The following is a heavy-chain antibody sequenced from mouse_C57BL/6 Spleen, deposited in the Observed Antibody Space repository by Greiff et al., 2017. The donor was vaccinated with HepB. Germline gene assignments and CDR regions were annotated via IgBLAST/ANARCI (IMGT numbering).Heavy chain of an antibody. CDR2: ISSGSGTI. CDR1: GFTFSDYG. Sequence: EVHLVESGGGLVKPGGSLKLSCAASGFTFSDYGMHWVRQAPEKGLEWVAYISSGSGTIYYADTVKGRVTISRDNAKNTLFLQMTSLRSEDTAMYYCARSSSCDLDYWGQGTSVTVSS. CDR3: ARSSSCDLDY. V-gene: IGHV5-17*01. J-gene: IGHJ4*01. D-gene: IGHD1-1*01.